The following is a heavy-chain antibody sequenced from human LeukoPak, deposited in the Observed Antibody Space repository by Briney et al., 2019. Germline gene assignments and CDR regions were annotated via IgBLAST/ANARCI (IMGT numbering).Heavy chain of an antibody. CDR2: IYYSGST. Sequence: SETLSLTCTVSGGSISSSSYYWGWIRQPPGKGLEWIGSIYYSGSTYYNPSLKSRVTISVDTSKNQFSLKLSSVTAADTAVYYCASQSYYYGSADAFDIWGQGTMVTVSS. CDR3: ASQSYYYGSADAFDI. CDR1: GGSISSSSYY. D-gene: IGHD3-10*01. J-gene: IGHJ3*02. V-gene: IGHV4-39*01.